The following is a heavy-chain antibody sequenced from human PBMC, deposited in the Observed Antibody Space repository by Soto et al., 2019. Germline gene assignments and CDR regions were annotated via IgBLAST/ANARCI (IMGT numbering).Heavy chain of an antibody. CDR3: ARHNFPLGVAGGFAYYYHMDV. CDR2: IDPSDSYT. J-gene: IGHJ6*02. Sequence: VQLVQSGAEVREPGESLRISCKGSGYSFATYWISWLRQMPGKGLEWMGRIDPSDSYTTYSPSFQGHVTISADHSINTAFLQWSSLKASDTATYFCARHNFPLGVAGGFAYYYHMDVWGQGTAVTVSS. CDR1: GYSFATYW. V-gene: IGHV5-10-1*03. D-gene: IGHD2-15*01.